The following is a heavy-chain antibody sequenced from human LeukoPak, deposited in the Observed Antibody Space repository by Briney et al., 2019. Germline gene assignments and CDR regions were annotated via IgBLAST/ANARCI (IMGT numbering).Heavy chain of an antibody. CDR2: ISSSSNYI. CDR3: ARDFDSSSGY. Sequence: PGGSLRLSCAASGFTFSSYSMNWVRQAPGKGLEWVSSISSSSNYIYYADSVKGRFTISRDNAKNSLYLQVNSLRAEGTAVYYCARDFDSSSGYWGQGTLVTVSS. CDR1: GFTFSSYS. J-gene: IGHJ4*02. V-gene: IGHV3-21*01. D-gene: IGHD3-22*01.